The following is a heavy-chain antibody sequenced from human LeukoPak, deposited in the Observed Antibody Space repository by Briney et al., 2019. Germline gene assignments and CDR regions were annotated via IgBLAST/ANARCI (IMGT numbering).Heavy chain of an antibody. CDR1: GYSFSSYW. D-gene: IGHD5-24*01. CDR2: INPADSDT. Sequence: GESLKISCKASGYSFSSYWIAWVRQIPGKGLEWMGIINPADSDTRYSLSIQGQVTISADRSISTAYLQWSSLKASDTAIYYCARGEGGYNYAFWGQGTLVSVSS. CDR3: ARGEGGYNYAF. V-gene: IGHV5-51*01. J-gene: IGHJ4*02.